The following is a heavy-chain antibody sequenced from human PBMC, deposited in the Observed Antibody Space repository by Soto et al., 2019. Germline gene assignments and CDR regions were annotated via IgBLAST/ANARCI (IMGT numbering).Heavy chain of an antibody. CDR2: IIPIFGTA. CDR1: GGTFSSYA. Sequence: GASVKVSCKASGGTFSSYAISWVRQAPGQGLEWMGGIIPIFGTANYAQKFQGRVTITADESTSTASTELSSLRSEDTAVYDCARGDPRRPYGSGSYYNVSPMTNGRTEIYYYYGMDVWGQGTTVTVSS. V-gene: IGHV1-69*13. J-gene: IGHJ6*02. D-gene: IGHD3-10*01. CDR3: ARGDPRRPYGSGSYYNVSPMTNGRTEIYYYYGMDV.